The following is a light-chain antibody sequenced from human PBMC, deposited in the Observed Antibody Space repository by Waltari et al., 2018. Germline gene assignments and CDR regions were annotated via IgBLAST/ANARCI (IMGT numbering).Light chain of an antibody. V-gene: IGLV3-1*01. Sequence: SYELTQPPSVSVSPGQTASITCSGAQLGHKFASWYQQKPGQSPVVVIYEVKKRPSGLPERFSGANSGNAATLTISGTQAVDEADYYCQTWDGTTAVFGGGTKLTVL. CDR3: QTWDGTTAV. J-gene: IGLJ3*02. CDR1: QLGHKF. CDR2: EVK.